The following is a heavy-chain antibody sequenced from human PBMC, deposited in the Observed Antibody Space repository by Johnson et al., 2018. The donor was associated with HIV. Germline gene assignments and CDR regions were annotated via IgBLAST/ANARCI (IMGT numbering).Heavy chain of an antibody. CDR1: GFVFSSYA. Sequence: QMLLVESGGGVVQPGRSLRLSCAASGFVFSSYAMHWVRQAPGKGLEWVALISYDGSNKYYADSVKGRFTISRDNSKNTLYLQMNSRRAEDTAVYYGSKRVPSKQLVDAFDIWGLGTMVTVSS. V-gene: IGHV3-30*18. CDR2: ISYDGSNK. J-gene: IGHJ3*02. D-gene: IGHD6-6*01. CDR3: SKRVPSKQLVDAFDI.